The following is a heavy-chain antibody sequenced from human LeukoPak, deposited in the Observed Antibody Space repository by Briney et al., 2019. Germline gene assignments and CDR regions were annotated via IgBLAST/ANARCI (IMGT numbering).Heavy chain of an antibody. CDR3: ARDPLYSSGWYTDDYFDY. V-gene: IGHV1-2*02. CDR1: GYTFTGYY. Sequence: GASVKVSCKASGYTFTGYYMHWVRQAPGQGLEWMGWINPNSGGTNYAQKFQGRVTMTRDTSISTAYMELSRLRSDDTAVYYCARDPLYSSGWYTDDYFDYWGQGTLVTVSS. D-gene: IGHD6-19*01. J-gene: IGHJ4*02. CDR2: INPNSGGT.